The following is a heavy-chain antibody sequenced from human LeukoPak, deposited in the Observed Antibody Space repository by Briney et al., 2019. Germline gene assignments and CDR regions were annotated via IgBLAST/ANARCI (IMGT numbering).Heavy chain of an antibody. J-gene: IGHJ4*02. CDR3: ARTYCSSTSCLVDY. CDR1: GFTSSSYA. D-gene: IGHD2-2*01. Sequence: PGGSLRLSCAASGFTSSSYAMHWVRQAPGKGLEYVSAISSNGGSTYYANSVKGRFTISRDNSKNTLYLQMGSLRAEDMAMYYRARTYCSSTSCLVDYWGQGTLVTVSS. CDR2: ISSNGGST. V-gene: IGHV3-64*01.